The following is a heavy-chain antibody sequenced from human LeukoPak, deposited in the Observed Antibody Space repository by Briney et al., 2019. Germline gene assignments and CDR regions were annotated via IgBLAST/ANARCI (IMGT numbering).Heavy chain of an antibody. CDR3: ATPSARKGSYGDYGDFDY. CDR2: IIPILGIA. D-gene: IGHD4-17*01. CDR1: GGTFSSYT. J-gene: IGHJ4*02. V-gene: IGHV1-69*02. Sequence: SVKVSCKASGGTFSSYTISWVRQAPEQGLEWMGRIIPILGIANYAQKFQGRLTITADKSTSTAYMELSSLRSEDTAVYYCATPSARKGSYGDYGDFDYWGQGTLVTVSS.